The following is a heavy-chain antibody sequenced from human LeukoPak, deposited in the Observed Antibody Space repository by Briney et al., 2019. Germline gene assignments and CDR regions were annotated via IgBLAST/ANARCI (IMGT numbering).Heavy chain of an antibody. J-gene: IGHJ4*02. CDR1: GGSFSGYY. V-gene: IGHV4-34*01. D-gene: IGHD6-13*01. CDR2: INHSGST. CDR3: ARGLSSSSWYSN. Sequence: SGTLSLTCAVYGGSFSGYYWSWIRQPPGKGLEWIGEINHSGSTNYNPSLKSRVTISVDTSKNQFSLKLSSVTAADTAVYYCARGLSSSSWYSNWGQGTLVTVSS.